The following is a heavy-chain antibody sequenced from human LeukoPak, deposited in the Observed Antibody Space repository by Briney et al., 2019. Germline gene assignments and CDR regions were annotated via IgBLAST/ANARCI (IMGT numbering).Heavy chain of an antibody. CDR2: IYYSGST. CDR3: ARSVGDGFDY. CDR1: GGSISTYY. V-gene: IGHV4-59*01. Sequence: SETLSLTCTVSGGSISTYYWSWIRQPPGKGLEWIGYIYYSGSTNYNPSLQSRVTISVDTSKIQFSLELSSVTAADTAVYYCARSVGDGFDYWGQGTLVTVSS. D-gene: IGHD3-10*01. J-gene: IGHJ4*02.